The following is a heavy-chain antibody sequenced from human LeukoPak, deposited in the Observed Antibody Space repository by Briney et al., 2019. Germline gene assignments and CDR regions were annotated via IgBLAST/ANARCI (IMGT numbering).Heavy chain of an antibody. Sequence: GGSLRLSCAASGFSFSSSGMNWVRQAPGKGLEWVAFIGTDTRTTHYGDSVKGRFIISRDNAKDSLYLQMDSLRAEDTALYYCTKDFLIDPLWGQGTLVTVSS. CDR2: IGTDTRTT. V-gene: IGHV3-48*01. J-gene: IGHJ4*02. CDR3: TKDFLIDPL. CDR1: GFSFSSSG. D-gene: IGHD2/OR15-2a*01.